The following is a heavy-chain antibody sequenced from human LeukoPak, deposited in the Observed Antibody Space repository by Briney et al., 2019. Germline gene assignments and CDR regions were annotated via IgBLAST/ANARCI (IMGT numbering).Heavy chain of an antibody. CDR3: ARRGQHLNDAFDI. Sequence: GASVKVSCKASGYTFTGYYIHWVRQAPGQGLEWMGIINPSSGSTTYAQKFQGRVTMTRDTSTSTVYMELSSLRSEDTAVYYCARRGQHLNDAFDIWGQGTMVTVSS. V-gene: IGHV1-46*01. CDR1: GYTFTGYY. J-gene: IGHJ3*02. D-gene: IGHD6-13*01. CDR2: INPSSGST.